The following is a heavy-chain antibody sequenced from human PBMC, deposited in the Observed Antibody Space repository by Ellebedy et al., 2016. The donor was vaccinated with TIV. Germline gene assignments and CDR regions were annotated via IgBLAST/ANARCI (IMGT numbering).Heavy chain of an antibody. CDR3: AKARGSSVIDYNYYGMDV. J-gene: IGHJ6*02. D-gene: IGHD2-21*01. CDR2: ISDSAART. Sequence: GESLKISXAASGFTFSTYAMSWVRQAPGKGLEWVSAISDSAARTYYADSVKGRFTISRDNSGEMLFLQMNTLRAEDTAVYYCAKARGSSVIDYNYYGMDVWGQGTTVTVSS. V-gene: IGHV3-23*01. CDR1: GFTFSTYA.